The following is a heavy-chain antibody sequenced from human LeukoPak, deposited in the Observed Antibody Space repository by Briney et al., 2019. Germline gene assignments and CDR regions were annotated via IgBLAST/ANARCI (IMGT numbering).Heavy chain of an antibody. D-gene: IGHD1-26*01. V-gene: IGHV3-30-3*01. CDR3: ARVWGSYRSYFDY. CDR2: ISYDGSNK. CDR1: GFTFSSYA. J-gene: IGHJ4*02. Sequence: PGRSLRLSCAASGFTFSSYAMHWVRQAPGKGLEWVAVISYDGSNKYYADSVKGRFTISRDNSKNTLYLQMNSLRAEDTAVYYCARVWGSYRSYFDYWGQGTLVTVSS.